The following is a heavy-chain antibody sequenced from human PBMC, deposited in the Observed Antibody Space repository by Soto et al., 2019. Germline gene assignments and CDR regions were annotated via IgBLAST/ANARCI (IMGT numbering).Heavy chain of an antibody. CDR1: VFTFERYT. J-gene: IGHJ4*02. CDR3: VKEAITGWPNFDH. Sequence: PGGSLRLSCAASVFTFERYTMHWVRQAPGKGLEWVSLFSMNTRDTFYADSVEGRFTISRDNSKNSLYLQMNSLRPEDTALYYCVKEAITGWPNFDHWGQGTLVTVSS. V-gene: IGHV3-43*01. CDR2: FSMNTRDT. D-gene: IGHD1-20*01.